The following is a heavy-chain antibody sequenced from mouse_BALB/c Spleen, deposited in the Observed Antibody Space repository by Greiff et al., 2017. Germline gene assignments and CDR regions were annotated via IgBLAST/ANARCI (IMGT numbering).Heavy chain of an antibody. V-gene: IGHV5-6-5*01. J-gene: IGHJ1*01. D-gene: IGHD2-1*01. CDR1: GFTFSSYA. CDR2: ISSGGST. Sequence: EVHLVESGGGLVKPGGSLKLSCAASGFTFSSYAMSWVRQTPEKRLEWVASISSGGSTYYPDSVKGRFTISRDNARNILYLQMSSLRSEDTAMYYCARGDLLDWYFDVWGAGTTVTVSS. CDR3: ARGDLLDWYFDV.